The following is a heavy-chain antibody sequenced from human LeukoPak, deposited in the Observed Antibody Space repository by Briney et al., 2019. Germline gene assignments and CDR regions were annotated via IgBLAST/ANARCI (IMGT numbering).Heavy chain of an antibody. J-gene: IGHJ4*02. CDR3: ATPWDYGAH. CDR2: ISSSGTTI. Sequence: GGSLRLSCAASGFTFSNYEMNWVRQAPGKGLEWVSYISSSGTTIYYADSVKRRFTISRDNAKNSLYLQMNSLRAEDTAVYYCATPWDYGAHWGQGTLVTVSS. CDR1: GFTFSNYE. V-gene: IGHV3-48*03. D-gene: IGHD4-17*01.